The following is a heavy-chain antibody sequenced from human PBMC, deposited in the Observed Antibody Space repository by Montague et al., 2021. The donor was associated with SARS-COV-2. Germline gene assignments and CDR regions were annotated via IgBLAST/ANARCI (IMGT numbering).Heavy chain of an antibody. J-gene: IGHJ5*02. CDR1: GFSLTHNG. Sequence: SLRLSCAVSGFSLTHNGMFWVRQAPGKGLEWVAVIWSDGSHKHYGDSVKGRFTVSRDISTNTLFLLMSSLRVDDTAVYYCVKSGGGTFFETWGQGTLVTVSA. D-gene: IGHD1-26*01. CDR3: VKSGGGTFFET. V-gene: IGHV3-33*06. CDR2: IWSDGSHK.